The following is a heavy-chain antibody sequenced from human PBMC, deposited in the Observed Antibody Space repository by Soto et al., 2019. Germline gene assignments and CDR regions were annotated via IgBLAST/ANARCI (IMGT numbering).Heavy chain of an antibody. J-gene: IGHJ4*02. CDR1: GGSISSYY. V-gene: IGHV4-59*01. Sequence: SETLSLTCTVSGGSISSYYWSWIRQPPGKGLEWIGYIYYSGSTNYNPSLKSRVTISVDTSKNQFSLKLSSVTAADTAVYYCARDFYGGNGPFDYWGQGTLVTVSS. D-gene: IGHD4-17*01. CDR3: ARDFYGGNGPFDY. CDR2: IYYSGST.